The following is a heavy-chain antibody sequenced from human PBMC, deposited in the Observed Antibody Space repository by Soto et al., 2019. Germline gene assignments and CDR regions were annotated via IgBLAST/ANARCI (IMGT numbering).Heavy chain of an antibody. Sequence: SETLSLTCTESGSSISNHYWSWIRQPPGKGLEWVGYIYYNGNTNYNPSLKSRVTMSVDTSKNQISLKLSSVTAADTAVYYCTRANWYSEYWGQGTLVTVSS. CDR3: TRANWYSEY. D-gene: IGHD7-27*01. V-gene: IGHV4-59*11. CDR2: IYYNGNT. J-gene: IGHJ4*02. CDR1: GSSISNHY.